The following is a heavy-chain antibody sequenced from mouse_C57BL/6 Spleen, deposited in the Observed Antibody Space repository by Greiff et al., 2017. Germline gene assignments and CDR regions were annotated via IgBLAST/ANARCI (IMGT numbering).Heavy chain of an antibody. CDR3: ARRGGNYPQFAY. D-gene: IGHD2-1*01. CDR2: IYPGDGDT. Sequence: QVQLQQSGAELVKPGASVKISCKASGYAFSSYWMNWVKLRPGKGLEWIGQIYPGDGDTNYNGKFKGKATLTADKSSSTAYMQLSSLTSEDSAVYFCARRGGNYPQFAYWGQGTLVTVSA. J-gene: IGHJ3*01. CDR1: GYAFSSYW. V-gene: IGHV1-80*01.